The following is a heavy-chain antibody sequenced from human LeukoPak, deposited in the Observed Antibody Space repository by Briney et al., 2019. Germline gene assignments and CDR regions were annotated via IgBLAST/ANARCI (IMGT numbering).Heavy chain of an antibody. CDR1: GFTFSSYV. D-gene: IGHD3-10*01. V-gene: IGHV3-23*01. CDR3: ARDATVRGPYGGHHFYSYMDA. Sequence: GGSLRLSCAASGFTFSSYVMSWVRQAPGKGLEWVSAIGDSGGGTYYADSVKGRFTISRDNSQNTLYLQMNSLRAEDTALYYCARDATVRGPYGGHHFYSYMDAWGKGTTVTISS. J-gene: IGHJ6*03. CDR2: IGDSGGGT.